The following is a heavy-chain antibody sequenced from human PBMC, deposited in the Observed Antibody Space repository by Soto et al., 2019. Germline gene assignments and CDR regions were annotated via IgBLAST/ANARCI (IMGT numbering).Heavy chain of an antibody. Sequence: GPSAKVSCEASGGTFNSNTINWVRQATGQGLEWMGWMNPNSGNTGYAQKFQGRVTMTRNTSISTAYMELSSLRSEDTAVYYCARVIGDVWGKGTTVTVSS. V-gene: IGHV1-8*02. CDR3: ARVIGDV. CDR1: GGTFNSNT. CDR2: MNPNSGNT. J-gene: IGHJ6*04.